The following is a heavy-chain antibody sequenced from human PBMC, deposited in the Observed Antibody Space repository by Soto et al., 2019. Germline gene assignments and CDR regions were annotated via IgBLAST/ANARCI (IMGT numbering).Heavy chain of an antibody. CDR3: AREEDIVVVPAAIHGMDV. CDR1: GYTFTSYG. V-gene: IGHV1-18*01. D-gene: IGHD2-2*01. J-gene: IGHJ6*02. CDR2: ISAYNGNT. Sequence: QVQLVQSGAEVKKPGASVKVSCKASGYTFTSYGISWVRQAPGQGLEWMGWISAYNGNTNYAQKLQGRVTMTTDTATSTAYMELRSLRSDDTAVYYCAREEDIVVVPAAIHGMDVWGQGTTVTVSS.